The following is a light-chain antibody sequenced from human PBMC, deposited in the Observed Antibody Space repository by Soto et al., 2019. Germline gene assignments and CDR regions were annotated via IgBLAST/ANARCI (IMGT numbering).Light chain of an antibody. J-gene: IGKJ1*01. Sequence: EIVMTQSPATLSVSPGERATLSCRASQSVSSSLAWYQHTPGQAPRLLIYGASTRATGIPARFSGSGSGTEFTLTISSLQSEDFAVYFCQQYNFRWTFGQGTKVDIK. CDR2: GAS. CDR3: QQYNFRWT. CDR1: QSVSSS. V-gene: IGKV3-15*01.